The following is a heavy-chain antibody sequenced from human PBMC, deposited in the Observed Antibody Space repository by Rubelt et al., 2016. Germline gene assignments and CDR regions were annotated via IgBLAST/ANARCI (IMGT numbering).Heavy chain of an antibody. CDR3: ARGSTGDALDI. V-gene: IGHV1-46*01. Sequence: GLEWIGIINPSGAPATYAQKFQGRVSMTRDTSTTTVYMALSSLRSDDTAVYYCARGSTGDALDIWCHGTMVTVSS. J-gene: IGHJ3*02. CDR2: INPSGAPA. D-gene: IGHD4-17*01.